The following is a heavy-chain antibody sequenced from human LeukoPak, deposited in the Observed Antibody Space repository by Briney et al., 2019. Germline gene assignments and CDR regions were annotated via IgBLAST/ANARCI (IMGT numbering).Heavy chain of an antibody. CDR1: GCTFDELA. D-gene: IGHD6-13*01. CDR3: SRDSLGSWFRKEYFFES. V-gene: IGHV3-43*01. J-gene: IGHJ4*02. CDR2: MSWDGLGK. Sequence: GGALRLSFSVSGCTFDELAMHGVRQIRWKGLACLSIMSWDGLGKYFGEFVEGRFPISRDTSQGSLYLQMNSLRPEDTAFYYCSRDSLGSWFRKEYFFESWGQGTLVTVSS.